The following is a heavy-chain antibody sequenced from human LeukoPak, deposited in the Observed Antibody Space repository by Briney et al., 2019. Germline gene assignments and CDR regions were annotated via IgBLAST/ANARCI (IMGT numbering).Heavy chain of an antibody. CDR1: GYTFTSLD. CDR3: ARYSSSWPFDP. D-gene: IGHD6-13*01. CDR2: MNPNSGYT. Sequence: ASVKVSCKTSGYTFTSLDINWVRQATGQGLEWMGWMNPNSGYTGYAQQFQGRVTMTTDTSTSTAYMELRSLRSDDTAVYYCARYSSSWPFDPWGQGTLVTVSS. V-gene: IGHV1-8*02. J-gene: IGHJ5*02.